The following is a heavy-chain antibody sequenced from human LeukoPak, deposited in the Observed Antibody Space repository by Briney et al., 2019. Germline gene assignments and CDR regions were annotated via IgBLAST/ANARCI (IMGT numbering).Heavy chain of an antibody. CDR2: VYTSGST. J-gene: IGHJ4*02. CDR1: GGSLSSYY. D-gene: IGHD5-18*01. V-gene: IGHV4-4*07. CDR3: ARGGRIQLWETKYYFDY. Sequence: TSETLSLTCTVSGGSLSSYYWSWIRQPAGKGLEWIGRVYTSGSTNYNPSLKSRVTMSIDTSKNQFSLKLSSVTAADTAVYYCARGGRIQLWETKYYFDYWGQGTLVTVSS.